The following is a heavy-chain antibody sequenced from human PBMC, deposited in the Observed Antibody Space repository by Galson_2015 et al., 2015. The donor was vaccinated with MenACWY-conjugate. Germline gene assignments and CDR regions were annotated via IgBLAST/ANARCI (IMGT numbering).Heavy chain of an antibody. J-gene: IGHJ4*02. V-gene: IGHV3-53*01. D-gene: IGHD1-1*01. CDR3: VREDNWAFHY. Sequence: SLRLSCAASGFTVSTNYMNWVRRAPGKDLQWVSDIYPGGNTYYVDSVEGRFTISRDHSKNTLYLQMNSLRVDDTAVYYCVREDNWAFHYWGQGTQVTVSS. CDR2: IYPGGNT. CDR1: GFTVSTNY.